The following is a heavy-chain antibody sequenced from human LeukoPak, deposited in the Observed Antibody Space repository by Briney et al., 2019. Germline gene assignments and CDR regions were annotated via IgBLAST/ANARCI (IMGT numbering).Heavy chain of an antibody. CDR2: IYYSGST. CDR1: GGSISSSSYY. V-gene: IGHV4-39*07. D-gene: IGHD4-17*01. Sequence: PSETLSLTCTVSGGSISSSSYYWGWIRQPPGKGLEWIGSIYYSGSTYYNPSLKSRVTISVDTSKNQFSLKLSSVTAADTAVYYCARDDYGDYYYGMDVWGQGTTVTVSS. J-gene: IGHJ6*02. CDR3: ARDDYGDYYYGMDV.